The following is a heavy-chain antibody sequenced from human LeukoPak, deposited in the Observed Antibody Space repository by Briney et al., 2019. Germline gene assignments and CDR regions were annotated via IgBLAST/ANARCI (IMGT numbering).Heavy chain of an antibody. D-gene: IGHD6-13*01. CDR1: GYTFTSYD. CDR2: MNPNSGNT. J-gene: IGHJ5*02. Sequence: ASVKVSCKASGYTFTSYDINWVRQATGQGLEWMGWMNPNSGNTGYAQKFQGRVTMTRNTSISTAYMELSSLRSEDTAVYYCAREGYSSSGYSVDWFDPWGQGTLVTVSS. V-gene: IGHV1-8*01. CDR3: AREGYSSSGYSVDWFDP.